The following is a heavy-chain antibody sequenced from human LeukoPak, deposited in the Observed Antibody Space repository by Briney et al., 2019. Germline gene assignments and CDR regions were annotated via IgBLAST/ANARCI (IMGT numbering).Heavy chain of an antibody. CDR2: ISSSGSTI. CDR1: GFTFSSYE. J-gene: IGHJ4*02. CDR3: ARVDYGSGSYDY. D-gene: IGHD3-10*01. Sequence: GGSLRLSCAASGFTFSSYEMNWVRQAPGKGLEWVSYISSSGSTIYYADSVKGRFTISRDNAKNSLYLQMNSLRAEDTAVYYCARVDYGSGSYDYWGQGTLATVSS. V-gene: IGHV3-48*03.